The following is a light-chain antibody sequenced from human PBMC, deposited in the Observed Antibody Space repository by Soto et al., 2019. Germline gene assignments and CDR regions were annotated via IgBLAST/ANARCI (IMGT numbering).Light chain of an antibody. CDR3: QQYNNWPLT. CDR1: QSVSSN. CDR2: GAS. J-gene: IGKJ4*01. Sequence: EIVMTQSPATLSVSPGERATLSCRASQSVSSNLAWYQQKPGQAPRLLIFGASTRATGIPVRFSGSGSGTVFTLTISSLQSEDFAVYYCQQYNNWPLTFGGGTKVDIK. V-gene: IGKV3-15*01.